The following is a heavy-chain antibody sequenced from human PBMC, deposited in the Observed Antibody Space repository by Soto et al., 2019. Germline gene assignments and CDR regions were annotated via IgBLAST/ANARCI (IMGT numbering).Heavy chain of an antibody. J-gene: IGHJ4*02. CDR2: MSYDGTNK. V-gene: IGHV3-30*18. CDR3: AKDVAPLAYCGGECHPVVGYFDY. Sequence: GGSLRLSCAASGFTFRAYGMHWVRQTPGKGLEWVAVMSYDGTNKYYSDSVKGRFTISRDNSKNTLYLQMNSLRAEDTAVYHCAKDVAPLAYCGGECHPVVGYFDYWGQGTLVTVSS. D-gene: IGHD2-21*01. CDR1: GFTFRAYG.